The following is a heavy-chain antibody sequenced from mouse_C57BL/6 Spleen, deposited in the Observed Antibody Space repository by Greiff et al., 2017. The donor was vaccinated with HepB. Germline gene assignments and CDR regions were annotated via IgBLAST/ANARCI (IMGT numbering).Heavy chain of an antibody. D-gene: IGHD2-1*01. CDR1: GFTFSSYA. CDR2: ISDGGSYT. CDR3: ARDEDYGTPRDYFDY. V-gene: IGHV5-4*01. J-gene: IGHJ2*01. Sequence: EVKLMESGGGLVKPGGSLKLSCAASGFTFSSYAMSWVRQTPEKRLEWVATISDGGSYTYYPDNVKGRFTISRDNTKNNLYLQMSHLKSEDTAMYYGARDEDYGTPRDYFDYWGQGTTLTVSS.